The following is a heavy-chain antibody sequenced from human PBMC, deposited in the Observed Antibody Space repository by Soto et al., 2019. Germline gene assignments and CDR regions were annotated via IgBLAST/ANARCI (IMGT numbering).Heavy chain of an antibody. CDR1: GYTLTELS. Sequence: ASVKVSCKVSGYTLTELSMHCVRQAPGKGLEWMGGFDPEDGETIYAQKFQGRVTMTEDTSTDTAYMELSSLRSEDTAVYYCATFGAYYYGMDVWGQGTTVTVSS. V-gene: IGHV1-24*01. CDR2: FDPEDGET. D-gene: IGHD2-15*01. J-gene: IGHJ6*02. CDR3: ATFGAYYYGMDV.